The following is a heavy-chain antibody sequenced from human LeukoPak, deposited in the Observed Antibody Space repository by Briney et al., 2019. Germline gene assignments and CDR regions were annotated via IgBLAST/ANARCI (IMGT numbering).Heavy chain of an antibody. CDR2: ISGRSGYI. J-gene: IGHJ6*02. V-gene: IGHV3-21*01. Sequence: GGSLRLSCAASGFTFSSYAMSWVRQAPGKGLEWVSAISGRSGYIYYADSVKGRFTISRDNAKNSLYLQMNSLRAEDTAAYYCARRLLDYYGMDVWGQGTTVTVSS. CDR1: GFTFSSYA. CDR3: ARRLLDYYGMDV.